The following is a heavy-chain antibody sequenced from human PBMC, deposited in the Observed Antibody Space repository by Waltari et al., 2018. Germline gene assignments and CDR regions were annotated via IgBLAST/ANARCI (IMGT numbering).Heavy chain of an antibody. J-gene: IGHJ4*02. D-gene: IGHD3-9*01. Sequence: QLQLQESGPGLVKPSATLSLTCPVSGGSIRSSSYYWGWTRKPPGKGLEWIGSIYYSGSTYYNPSLKIRATISVDTSKNQFSLKLSSVTAADTAVYYCARVDYDILTGPSIDYWGQGTLFTVSS. CDR3: ARVDYDILTGPSIDY. V-gene: IGHV4-39*07. CDR2: IYYSGST. CDR1: GGSIRSSSYY.